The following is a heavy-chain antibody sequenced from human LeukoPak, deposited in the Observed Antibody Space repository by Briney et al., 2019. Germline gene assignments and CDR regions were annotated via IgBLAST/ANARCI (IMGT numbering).Heavy chain of an antibody. J-gene: IGHJ4*02. CDR1: GYSFITYW. CDR2: IYPGDSDT. Sequence: GESLKISCKGSGYSFITYWIGWVRQMPGKGLEWMGVIYPGDSDTRYSPSIQGQVTISADKSISTAYLQWTSLKASDTAIYYCARQPLVRDCGGDCEFDYWGQGTRVSVSS. D-gene: IGHD2-21*02. V-gene: IGHV5-51*01. CDR3: ARQPLVRDCGGDCEFDY.